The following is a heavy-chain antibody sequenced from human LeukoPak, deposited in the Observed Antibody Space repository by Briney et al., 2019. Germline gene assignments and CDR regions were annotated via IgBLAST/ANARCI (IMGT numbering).Heavy chain of an antibody. CDR1: GGTFSSYA. CDR3: ARDGTIVGATSGWFDP. V-gene: IGHV1-69*06. Sequence: SVKVSCKASGGTFSSYAISWVRQAPGQGLEWMGGIIPIFGTANYAQKFQGRVTITADKSSSTAYMELSSLRSEDTAVYYCARDGTIVGATSGWFDPWGQGTLVTVSS. J-gene: IGHJ5*02. D-gene: IGHD1-26*01. CDR2: IIPIFGTA.